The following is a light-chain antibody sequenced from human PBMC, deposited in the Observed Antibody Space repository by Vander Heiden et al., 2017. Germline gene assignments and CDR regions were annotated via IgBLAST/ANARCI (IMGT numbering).Light chain of an antibody. CDR1: QSVSIY. CDR3: HQRATWPNT. CDR2: EAS. Sequence: EIVLTQSPATLSLSPGERATLSCRASQSVSIYLAWYQQKPGQAPRLLIYEASNRATGIPARFSGSGSGTDFTLTISSLEPEDFAVYYCHQRATWPNTFGQGTRLEIK. V-gene: IGKV3-11*01. J-gene: IGKJ5*01.